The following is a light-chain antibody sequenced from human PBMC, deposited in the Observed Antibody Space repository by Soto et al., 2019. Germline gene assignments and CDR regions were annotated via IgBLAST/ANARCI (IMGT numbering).Light chain of an antibody. CDR1: QTISSW. J-gene: IGKJ1*01. CDR3: QHYNSYSEA. V-gene: IGKV1-5*03. CDR2: KAS. Sequence: NQLTQSPSSLSASVGDRVTIPCRASQTISSWLVWYQQKPGKAPKLLIYKASTLKSGVPSRFSGSGSGTEFTLTISSLQPDDFATYYCQHYNSYSEAFGQGTKVDI.